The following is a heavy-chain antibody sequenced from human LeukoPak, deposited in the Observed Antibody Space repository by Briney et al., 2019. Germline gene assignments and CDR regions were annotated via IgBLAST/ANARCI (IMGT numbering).Heavy chain of an antibody. V-gene: IGHV3-66*01. CDR3: ARDRGDLIAGLWYWYFDL. D-gene: IGHD4/OR15-4a*01. CDR2: IYSGGST. CDR1: GFTASSNY. Sequence: LSGGSLRLSCAASGFTASSNYMSWVRQAPGKGLEWVSVIYSGGSTYYADSVEGRFTISRDNSKNTLYLQMNSLRAEDTAVYYCARDRGDLIAGLWYWYFDLWGRGTLVTVSS. J-gene: IGHJ2*01.